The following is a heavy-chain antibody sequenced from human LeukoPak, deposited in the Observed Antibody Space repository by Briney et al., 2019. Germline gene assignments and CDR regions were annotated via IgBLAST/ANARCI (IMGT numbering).Heavy chain of an antibody. CDR1: GFTFSSYA. CDR2: INDNGSTR. V-gene: IGHV3-23*01. D-gene: IGHD3-10*01. CDR3: ARSEGVRGVPYYFDY. J-gene: IGHJ4*02. Sequence: GGSLRLSCAASGFTFSSYAMSWVRQAPGKGLEWVSGINDNGSTRFYAASVKGRFTSSRDNPKNTLYLQMNSLRVEDTAVYYCARSEGVRGVPYYFDYWGQGTLVTVSS.